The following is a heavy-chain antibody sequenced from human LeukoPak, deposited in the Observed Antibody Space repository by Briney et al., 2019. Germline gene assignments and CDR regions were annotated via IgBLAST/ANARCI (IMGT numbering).Heavy chain of an antibody. CDR1: GFTFSSYA. CDR2: ISYDGSNK. CDR3: ARGKPPPYGGNSANLDY. D-gene: IGHD4-23*01. Sequence: PGGSLRLSCAASGFTFSSYAMHWVRQAPGKGLEWVAVISYDGSNKYYADSVKGRFTISRDDSKNTLYLQMNSLRAEDTAVYYCARGKPPPYGGNSANLDYWGQGTLVTVSS. J-gene: IGHJ4*02. V-gene: IGHV3-30-3*01.